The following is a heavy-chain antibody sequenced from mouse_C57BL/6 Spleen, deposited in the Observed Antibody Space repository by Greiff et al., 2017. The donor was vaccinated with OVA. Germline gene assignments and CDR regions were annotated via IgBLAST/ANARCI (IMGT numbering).Heavy chain of an antibody. CDR1: GYAFSSYW. CDR2: IYPGDGDT. J-gene: IGHJ4*01. Sequence: QVQLQQSGAELVKPGASVKISCKASGYAFSSYWMNWVKQRPGTGLEWLGQIYPGDGDTNYNGKFKGKATLTADKSSSPAYMQLSSLTAEDSAVYFCATTDYYAMDYWGQGTSVTVSS. V-gene: IGHV1-80*01. CDR3: ATTDYYAMDY. D-gene: IGHD1-1*01.